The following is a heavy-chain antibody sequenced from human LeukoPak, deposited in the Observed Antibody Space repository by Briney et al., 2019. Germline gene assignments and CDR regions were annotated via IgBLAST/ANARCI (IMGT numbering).Heavy chain of an antibody. CDR3: ARRGLSMIPHAFDI. J-gene: IGHJ3*02. D-gene: IGHD4/OR15-4a*01. V-gene: IGHV4-59*01. Sequence: SETLSLTCTVSGGSMSSYYWSWIRQPPGKGLEWISYIYSSGSYNYNPSLKSRVTISIDTSGNQFSLKLSSVTAADTAVYYCARRGLSMIPHAFDIWGRGKMVTVSS. CDR1: GGSMSSYY. CDR2: IYSSGSY.